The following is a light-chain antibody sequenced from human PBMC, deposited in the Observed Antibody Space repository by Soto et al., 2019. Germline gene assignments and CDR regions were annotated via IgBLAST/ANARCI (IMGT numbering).Light chain of an antibody. Sequence: QSALTQPASVSGSPGQSITISCTGTSSDVGGYNYVSWYQQHPGKAPKLMIYDVSNRPSGVSNRFSGSKSVNTASLTISGLQDEDEADYYCTSYTSSSTHVVFGGGTQLTVL. CDR2: DVS. CDR1: SSDVGGYNY. CDR3: TSYTSSSTHVV. V-gene: IGLV2-14*01. J-gene: IGLJ2*01.